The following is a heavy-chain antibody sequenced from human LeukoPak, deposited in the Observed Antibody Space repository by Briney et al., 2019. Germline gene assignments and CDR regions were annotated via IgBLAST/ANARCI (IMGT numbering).Heavy chain of an antibody. J-gene: IGHJ6*02. V-gene: IGHV3-30-3*01. D-gene: IGHD3-22*01. Sequence: PGGSLRLSCPASRFTFSRYSMHWVRQAPGEGLEWVAVISFDGNNKYYADSVKGRFTISRDYSKNTLYLQMSSLRTEDTAVYWCATNYYDSSGPYYYAMDVWGQGTTVTVSS. CDR1: RFTFSRYS. CDR2: ISFDGNNK. CDR3: ATNYYDSSGPYYYAMDV.